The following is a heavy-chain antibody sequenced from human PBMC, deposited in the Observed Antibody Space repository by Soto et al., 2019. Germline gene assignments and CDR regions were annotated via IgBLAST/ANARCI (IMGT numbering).Heavy chain of an antibody. Sequence: PGGSLRLSCAASGFTFSSYGMHWVRQAPGKGLEWVAVISYDGSNKYYADSVRGRFTISRDNSKNTLYLQMNSLRAEDTAVYYCAKDSPLYSSSWPGHFQHWGQGTLVTVSS. CDR2: ISYDGSNK. V-gene: IGHV3-30*18. D-gene: IGHD6-13*01. J-gene: IGHJ1*01. CDR3: AKDSPLYSSSWPGHFQH. CDR1: GFTFSSYG.